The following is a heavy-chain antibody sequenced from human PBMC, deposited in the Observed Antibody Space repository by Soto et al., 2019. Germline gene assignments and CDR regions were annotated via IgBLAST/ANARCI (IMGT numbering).Heavy chain of an antibody. CDR1: GFTFSSYA. D-gene: IGHD3-16*01. Sequence: GGSLRLSCAASGFTFSSYAMSWVRQTPGKGLEWVSAIIGSGGSTFYADSVKGRFTISRDNSKNTLYLQMNSLRAEDTAVYYCAKYHYDYIWGSSIDYWGQGTLVTVSS. CDR2: IIGSGGST. J-gene: IGHJ4*02. CDR3: AKYHYDYIWGSSIDY. V-gene: IGHV3-23*01.